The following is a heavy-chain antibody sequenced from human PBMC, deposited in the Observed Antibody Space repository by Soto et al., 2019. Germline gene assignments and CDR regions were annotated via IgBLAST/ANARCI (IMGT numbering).Heavy chain of an antibody. CDR1: GFTFSDYY. Sequence: GGSLRLSCAASGFTFSDYYMGWIRQAPGKGLEWVSYISSSGSTIYYADSVKGRFTISRDNAKNSLYLQMNSLRAEDTAVYYCASAPDYGDALHFDYWGQGTLVTVSS. D-gene: IGHD4-17*01. CDR2: ISSSGSTI. J-gene: IGHJ4*02. CDR3: ASAPDYGDALHFDY. V-gene: IGHV3-11*01.